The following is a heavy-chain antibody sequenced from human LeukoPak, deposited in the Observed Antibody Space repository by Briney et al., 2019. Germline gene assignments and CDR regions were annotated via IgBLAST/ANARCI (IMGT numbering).Heavy chain of an antibody. J-gene: IGHJ4*02. V-gene: IGHV3-74*01. CDR1: GFTFSNHW. Sequence: GGSLRLSCAASGFTFSNHWMNWVRQAPGKGLEWVSHINGYGSSRTHAASVKGRFTISRDNAINTLYLQMDSLRAVDTAVYYCAKGGKCHFDSWGQGTLVTVSS. D-gene: IGHD3-16*01. CDR2: INGYGSSR. CDR3: AKGGKCHFDS.